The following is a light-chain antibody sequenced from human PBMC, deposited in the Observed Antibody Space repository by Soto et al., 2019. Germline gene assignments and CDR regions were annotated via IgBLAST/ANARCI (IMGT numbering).Light chain of an antibody. V-gene: IGLV1-44*01. CDR2: GTT. Sequence: QSVLTQPPSASGSPGQRVTISCSGSSSNIGGETVNWYQQVPGTAPKLLIYGTTQRPSGFPDRFYGSKSGTSVSLAISGLQSEDEADYYCAAWDDSLNGWVFGGGTKLTVL. CDR3: AAWDDSLNGWV. CDR1: SSNIGGET. J-gene: IGLJ3*02.